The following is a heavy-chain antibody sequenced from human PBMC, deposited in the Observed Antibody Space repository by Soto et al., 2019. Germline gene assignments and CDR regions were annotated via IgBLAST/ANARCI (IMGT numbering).Heavy chain of an antibody. CDR3: ARDSGYDFWSGYYYFDY. Sequence: ASVKVSCKASGYTFTSYCISWVRQAPGQGLEWMGWISAYNGNTNYAQKLQGRVTMTTDTSTSTAYMELRSLRSDDTAVYYCARDSGYDFWSGYYYFDYWGQGTLVTVSS. V-gene: IGHV1-18*01. D-gene: IGHD3-3*01. CDR2: ISAYNGNT. CDR1: GYTFTSYC. J-gene: IGHJ4*02.